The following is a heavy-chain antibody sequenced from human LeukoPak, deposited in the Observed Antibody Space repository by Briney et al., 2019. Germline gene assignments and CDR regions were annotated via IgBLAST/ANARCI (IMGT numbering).Heavy chain of an antibody. CDR2: INPNSGGT. CDR3: ARFRCDNGCYPEDV. D-gene: IGHD2-2*01. J-gene: IGHJ6*04. CDR1: GYTFTGYY. V-gene: IGHV1-2*02. Sequence: ASVKVSCKASGYTFTGYYMHWVRQAPGQGLEWMGWINPNSGGTNYAQKFQGRVTMTRDTSISTAYMELSRLRSDDTAVYYCARFRCDNGCYPEDVWGKGTTVTVSS.